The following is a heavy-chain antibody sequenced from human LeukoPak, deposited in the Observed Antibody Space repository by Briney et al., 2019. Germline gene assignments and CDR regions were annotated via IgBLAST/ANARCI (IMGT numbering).Heavy chain of an antibody. CDR3: VRDSGSDYDFLGY. CDR2: TYYRSKWFT. D-gene: IGHD5-12*01. CDR1: GDSVSSNSAA. Sequence: SQTLSLTCAISGDSVSSNSAAWNWIRQSPSRGLEWLGRTYYRSKWFTDYAVSVKSRITINPDTSKNQFSLQLNSVTPEDTAVYYCVRDSGSDYDFLGYWGQGTLVTVSS. J-gene: IGHJ4*02. V-gene: IGHV6-1*01.